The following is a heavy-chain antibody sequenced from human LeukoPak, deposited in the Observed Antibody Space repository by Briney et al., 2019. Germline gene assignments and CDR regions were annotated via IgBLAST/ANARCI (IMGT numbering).Heavy chain of an antibody. J-gene: IGHJ6*02. CDR1: GGSSNTYY. CDR2: IYFTGNT. Sequence: PSETLSLTCTVSGGSSNTYYWNWIRQPPGKGLEWIGYIYFTGNTNYNPSLKSRVSISADTSKNQFSLELTSVTAADTAVYYCVSSNYYYYYGLDVWGQGTTVTVSS. CDR3: VSSNYYYYYGLDV. V-gene: IGHV4-59*08.